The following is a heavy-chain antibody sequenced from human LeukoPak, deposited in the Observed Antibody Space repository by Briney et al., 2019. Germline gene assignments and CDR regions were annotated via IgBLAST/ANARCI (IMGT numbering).Heavy chain of an antibody. V-gene: IGHV1-18*01. Sequence: GASVKVSCKASGGTFSSYAISWVRQAPGQGLEWMGWISAYNGNTNYAQKLQGRVTMTTDTSTSTAYMELRSLRSDDTAVYYCARWQQLGNNWFDPWGQGTLVTVSS. CDR1: GGTFSSYA. CDR3: ARWQQLGNNWFDP. D-gene: IGHD6-13*01. J-gene: IGHJ5*02. CDR2: ISAYNGNT.